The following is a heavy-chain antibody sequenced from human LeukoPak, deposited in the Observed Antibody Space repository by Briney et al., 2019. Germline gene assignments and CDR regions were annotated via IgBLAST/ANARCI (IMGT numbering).Heavy chain of an antibody. D-gene: IGHD3-10*01. V-gene: IGHV1-46*01. Sequence: ASVKVSCKASGYTFTSYYMHWVRQAPGQGLEWMGIINPSGGSTSYAQKFQGRVTMTRDTSTSTVYMELSSLRSEDTAVYYCARATRGSRTYYYGSGRAYNCFDPWGQGTLVTVSS. CDR3: ARATRGSRTYYYGSGRAYNCFDP. J-gene: IGHJ5*02. CDR1: GYTFTSYY. CDR2: INPSGGST.